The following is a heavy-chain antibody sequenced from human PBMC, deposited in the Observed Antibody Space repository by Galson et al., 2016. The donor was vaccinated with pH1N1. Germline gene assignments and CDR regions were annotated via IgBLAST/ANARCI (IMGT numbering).Heavy chain of an antibody. V-gene: IGHV3-30-3*01. Sequence: SLRLSCAASRFTFSVFAMHWVRQAPGEGLERVAVISSSGDNIFYADSVKGRFTISRDSSKNTLYLQMNNLRPEDTAFYYCARVRSSGYNYAQQFVDWGQGTRVTVSS. J-gene: IGHJ4*02. D-gene: IGHD5-18*01. CDR1: RFTFSVFA. CDR2: ISSSGDNI. CDR3: ARVRSSGYNYAQQFVD.